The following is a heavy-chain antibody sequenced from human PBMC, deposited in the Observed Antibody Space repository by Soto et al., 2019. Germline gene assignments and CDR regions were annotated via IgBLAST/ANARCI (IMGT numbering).Heavy chain of an antibody. D-gene: IGHD5-12*01. Sequence: XXSLRLSCVVSRFTVNSTNYMSWVRQAPGXGLEWVSVIYSGGTTFXXDSVKGRXXISRDNYKNTLYLQMKRLRAEDTAVYYCHGYGYWGQGTLVTVSS. CDR2: IYSGGTT. CDR3: HGYGY. V-gene: IGHV3-53*01. J-gene: IGHJ4*02. CDR1: RFTVNSTNY.